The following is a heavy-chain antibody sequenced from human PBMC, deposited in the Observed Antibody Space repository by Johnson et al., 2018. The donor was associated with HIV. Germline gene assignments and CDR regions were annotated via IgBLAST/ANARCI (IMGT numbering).Heavy chain of an antibody. V-gene: IGHV3-30-3*01. Sequence: QVQLVESGGGVVQPGRSLRLSCEVSGFTFSGYPMHWVRQAPGQGLEWVAVISSDGSNKYYADSVKGRFTSSRDNSKNTLYLQMNSLRAEDTAVYYCATDLTRITMIVVVPQAFDIWGQGTMVTVSS. CDR2: ISSDGSNK. D-gene: IGHD3-22*01. CDR3: ATDLTRITMIVVVPQAFDI. CDR1: GFTFSGYP. J-gene: IGHJ3*02.